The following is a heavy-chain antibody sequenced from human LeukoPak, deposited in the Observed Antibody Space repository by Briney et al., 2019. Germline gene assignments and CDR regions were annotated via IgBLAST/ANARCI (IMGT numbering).Heavy chain of an antibody. CDR1: GYTFTGYY. J-gene: IGHJ3*02. CDR2: INPNSGGT. D-gene: IGHD3-3*01. Sequence: ASVKVSCKASGYTFTGYYMHWVRQAPGQGLEWMGWINPNSGGTNYAQKFQGRVTMTRDTSTSTAYMELSRLRSDDTAVYYCARVGEIRFLEWSLSPDIWGQGTMVTVSS. CDR3: ARVGEIRFLEWSLSPDI. V-gene: IGHV1-2*02.